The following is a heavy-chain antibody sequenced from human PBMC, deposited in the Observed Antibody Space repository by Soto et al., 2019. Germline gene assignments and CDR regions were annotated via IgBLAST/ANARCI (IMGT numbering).Heavy chain of an antibody. Sequence: QVQLVESGGGVVQPGRSLRLSCAASGFTFSSYGMHWVRQAPGKGLEWVAVISYDGSNKYYADSVKGRFTISRDNSKNTRYLQMNSLRAEDTAVYYCAKEFGGGSSSSRHYGMDVWGQGTTVTVSS. J-gene: IGHJ6*02. CDR2: ISYDGSNK. CDR1: GFTFSSYG. V-gene: IGHV3-30*18. D-gene: IGHD6-6*01. CDR3: AKEFGGGSSSSRHYGMDV.